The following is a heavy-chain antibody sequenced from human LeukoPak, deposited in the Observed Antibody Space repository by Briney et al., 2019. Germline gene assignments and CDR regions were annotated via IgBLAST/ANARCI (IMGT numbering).Heavy chain of an antibody. CDR3: AKGTYCDGGACPPGIYYYYYMDV. V-gene: IGHV3-23*01. D-gene: IGHD2-8*02. CDR2: ISDSGFGT. Sequence: PGGSLRLSCAASGFTFSIYTMSWVRQAPGKGLEWVSAISDSGFGTYYADSVKGRFTISRDNSKNTLYLQMNSLRAEDTAIYYCAKGTYCDGGACPPGIYYYYYMDVWGKGTTVNVSS. J-gene: IGHJ6*03. CDR1: GFTFSIYT.